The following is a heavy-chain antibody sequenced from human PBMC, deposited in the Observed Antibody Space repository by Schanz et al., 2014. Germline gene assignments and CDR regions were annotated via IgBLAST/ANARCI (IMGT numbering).Heavy chain of an antibody. V-gene: IGHV4-4*02. D-gene: IGHD2-21*01. J-gene: IGHJ3*01. Sequence: VQLVESGGGLIQPGGSLRLSCAVSGFTVNTNYMSWVRQAPGKGLEWIGEIFHSGTTNYNPSLESRVTISVDKSKNQFSLILSSMTAADTAVYYCTRSTLWSYDVWGRGTMVIVSS. CDR1: GFTVNTNY. CDR3: TRSTLWSYDV. CDR2: IFHSGTT.